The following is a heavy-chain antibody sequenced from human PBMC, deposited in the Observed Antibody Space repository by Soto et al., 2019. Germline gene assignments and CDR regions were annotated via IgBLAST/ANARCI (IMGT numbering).Heavy chain of an antibody. CDR1: GFTFSNFA. D-gene: IGHD6-13*01. Sequence: PGGSLRLSCAASGFTFSNFAMNWVRQAPGKGLEWVSAISGSGGSTYYADSVKGRFTISRDNSKNTLYLQMNSLRAEDTAVYYCARRGPGTYFDYWGQGTLVTVSS. V-gene: IGHV3-23*01. CDR2: ISGSGGST. J-gene: IGHJ4*02. CDR3: ARRGPGTYFDY.